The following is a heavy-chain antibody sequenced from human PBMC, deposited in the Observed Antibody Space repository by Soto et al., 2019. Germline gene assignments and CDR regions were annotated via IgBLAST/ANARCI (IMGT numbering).Heavy chain of an antibody. V-gene: IGHV3-23*01. Sequence: EVQLLESGGGLVQPGGSLRLSCAASGFTFGIYAMGWVRQAPGKGLEWVSSINGGGTSAYYADSVKGRFTVYRDNSKNAMFLQMDSPRAEYTAVFYCAKLGPVVVSYYYHLVTDVWGQGPTVTVSS. CDR2: INGGGTSA. J-gene: IGHJ6*01. D-gene: IGHD2-15*01. CDR3: AKLGPVVVSYYYHLVTDV. CDR1: GFTFGIYA.